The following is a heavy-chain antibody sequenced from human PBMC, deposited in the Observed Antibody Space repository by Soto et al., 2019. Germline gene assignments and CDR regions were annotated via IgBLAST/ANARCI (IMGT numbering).Heavy chain of an antibody. D-gene: IGHD6-13*01. V-gene: IGHV1-46*03. J-gene: IGHJ6*02. CDR1: GYTFTGYY. Sequence: ASVKVSCKASGYTFTGYYMHLVRQAPGQGLERMGIINPSGGSTSYAQKFQGRVTMTSDTSTSTVYMELSSLRSEDTAVYYCVIDREQHLVRSYYYYGMTVWGQGTTVIVSS. CDR3: VIDREQHLVRSYYYYGMTV. CDR2: INPSGGST.